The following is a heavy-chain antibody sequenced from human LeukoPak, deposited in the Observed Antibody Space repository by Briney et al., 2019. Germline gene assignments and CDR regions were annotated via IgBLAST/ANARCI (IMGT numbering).Heavy chain of an antibody. Sequence: SETLSLTCAVSGGSISSGGYSWSWIRQPPGKGLEWIGYIYYSGSTYYNPSLKSRVTISVDTSKNQFSLKLSSVTAADTAVYYCARVADYDYVWGSYCFNYYMDVWGKGTTVTVSS. J-gene: IGHJ6*03. CDR3: ARVADYDYVWGSYCFNYYMDV. CDR2: IYYSGST. CDR1: GGSISSGGYS. V-gene: IGHV4-30-4*07. D-gene: IGHD3-16*02.